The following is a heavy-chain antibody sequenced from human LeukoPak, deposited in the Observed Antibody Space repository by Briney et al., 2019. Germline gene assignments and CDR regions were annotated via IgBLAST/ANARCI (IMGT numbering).Heavy chain of an antibody. CDR1: GYTFTSYA. Sequence: ASVKVSCKASGYTFTSYAMHWVRQAPGQRLEWMGWINIGNGDTKYSQKFQGRVSIARNTSASTTYMELSSLRSEDTAIYYCARDRGGTGDFDYWGQGTLVTVSS. V-gene: IGHV1-3*04. CDR3: ARDRGGTGDFDY. D-gene: IGHD1-1*01. J-gene: IGHJ4*02. CDR2: INIGNGDT.